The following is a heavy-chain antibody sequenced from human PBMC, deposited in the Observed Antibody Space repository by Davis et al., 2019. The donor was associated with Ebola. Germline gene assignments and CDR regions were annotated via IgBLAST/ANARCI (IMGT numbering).Heavy chain of an antibody. CDR2: ISGSGGST. CDR1: VITFSSYA. V-gene: IGHV3-23*01. CDR3: ARQKQTYYYYGMDV. J-gene: IGHJ6*02. D-gene: IGHD6-13*01. Sequence: GESLKISCTDSVITFSSYAMTWVRQAPGKGLEWVSAISGSGGSTYYADSVKGRFTISRDNSKKTLYLQMNSLRAEDTAVYYCARQKQTYYYYGMDVWGQGTTVTVSS.